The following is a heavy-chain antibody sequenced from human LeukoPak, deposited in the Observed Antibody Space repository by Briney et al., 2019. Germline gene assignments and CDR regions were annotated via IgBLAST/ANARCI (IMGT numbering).Heavy chain of an antibody. D-gene: IGHD3-22*01. CDR1: GGTFISYT. J-gene: IGHJ4*02. CDR3: AREFPRTVYDSSGYWRSHLNC. CDR2: IIPILGIA. Sequence: SVKVSCKASGGTFISYTFNWVRQAPAQGLEWMGRIIPILGIATYAQKFQGRDTITADKSTSKAHMELSTLRSEHTAVCYGAREFPRTVYDSSGYWRSHLNCWGQRTLVGVSS. V-gene: IGHV1-69*04.